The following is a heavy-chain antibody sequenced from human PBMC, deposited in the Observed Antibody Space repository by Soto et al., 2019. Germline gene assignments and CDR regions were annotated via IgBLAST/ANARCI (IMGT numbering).Heavy chain of an antibody. V-gene: IGHV4-31*03. J-gene: IGHJ3*02. Sequence: PSETLSLTCTVSGGSISSGGYYWSWFRQHPGKGLEWIGYIYYSGSTYYNPSLKSRVTISVDTSKTQFSLKLSSVTAADTAVYYCTHGWDDAFDIWGQGTMVTVSS. CDR3: THGWDDAFDI. CDR1: GGSISSGGYY. CDR2: IYYSGST. D-gene: IGHD3-16*01.